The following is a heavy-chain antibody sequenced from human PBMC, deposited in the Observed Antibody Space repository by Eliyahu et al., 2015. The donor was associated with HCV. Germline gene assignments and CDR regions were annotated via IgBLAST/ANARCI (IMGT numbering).Heavy chain of an antibody. J-gene: IGHJ5*02. CDR3: ARHFKSESGTVYNWFDP. Sequence: QLQLQESGPGLVKPSETLSLACTVSGGSIXSSTYYWGWIRQPPGKGLEWIGSLFYGGSTYYNPSXKSRVTISVDTSKNQFSLKLSSVTAADTAVYYCARHFKSESGTVYNWFDPWGQGTLVIVSS. V-gene: IGHV4-39*01. CDR2: LFYGGST. D-gene: IGHD5-12*01. CDR1: GGSIXSSTYY.